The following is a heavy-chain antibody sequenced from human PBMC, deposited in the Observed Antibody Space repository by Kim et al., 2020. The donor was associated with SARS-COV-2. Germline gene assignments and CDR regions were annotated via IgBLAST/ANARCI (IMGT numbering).Heavy chain of an antibody. V-gene: IGHV1-69*13. CDR1: GGTFSSYA. J-gene: IGHJ4*02. CDR2: IIPIFGTA. CDR3: ASQRGYISSSSSNSGTIDY. D-gene: IGHD6-13*01. Sequence: ASVKVSCKASGGTFSSYAISWVRQAPGQGLEWMGGIIPIFGTANYAQKFQGRVTITADESTSTAYMELSSLRSEDTAVYYCASQRGYISSSSSNSGTIDYWGQGTLVTVSS.